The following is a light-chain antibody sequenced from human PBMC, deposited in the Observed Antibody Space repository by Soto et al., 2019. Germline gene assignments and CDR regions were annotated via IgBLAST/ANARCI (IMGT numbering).Light chain of an antibody. CDR2: GIS. V-gene: IGKV3-20*01. J-gene: IGKJ2*01. CDR3: QQYSTLPHT. Sequence: NALTQSPGTLSLSPGERATLSCRTSQTLTNSFFAWYQQKPGQPPRLLIHGISSRATGIPDRFSGSGSGTDFTLTISRLEPEDFVVYYCQQYSTLPHTFGRGTKLEV. CDR1: QTLTNSF.